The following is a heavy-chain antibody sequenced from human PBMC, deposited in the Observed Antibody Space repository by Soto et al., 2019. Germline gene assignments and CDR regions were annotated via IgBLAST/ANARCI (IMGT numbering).Heavy chain of an antibody. Sequence: PGGSLGLSCAASGFTFSSSWMSWARQVPGKGLEWVANIKQDGSEKYYVDSVKGRFTISRDNAKNSLYLQMNSLRAEDTAVYYWARPYYDFWSAYVYMDVWGNVTTVTASS. CDR1: GFTFSSSW. J-gene: IGHJ6*03. CDR2: IKQDGSEK. D-gene: IGHD3-3*01. V-gene: IGHV3-7*01. CDR3: ARPYYDFWSAYVYMDV.